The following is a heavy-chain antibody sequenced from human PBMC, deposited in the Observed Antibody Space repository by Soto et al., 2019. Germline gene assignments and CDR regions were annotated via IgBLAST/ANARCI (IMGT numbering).Heavy chain of an antibody. Sequence: SVKVSCKASGGTFSSYAISWVRQAPGQGLEWMGGIIPIFGTANYAQKFQGRVTITADESTSTAYMELSSLRSEDTAVYYCARGLEKITIFGVVITSGFDYWGQGTLVTVSS. CDR2: IIPIFGTA. CDR1: GGTFSSYA. V-gene: IGHV1-69*13. CDR3: ARGLEKITIFGVVITSGFDY. D-gene: IGHD3-3*01. J-gene: IGHJ4*02.